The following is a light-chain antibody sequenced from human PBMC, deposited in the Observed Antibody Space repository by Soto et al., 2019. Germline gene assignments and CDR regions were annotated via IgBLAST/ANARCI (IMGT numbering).Light chain of an antibody. Sequence: QSVLTQPASVSGSPGQSITISCTGTGSDVGGYDYVSWYQHHPGKAPKVMIYEVTNRPSGVSNRFSGSKSGNTASLTISGLLAEDEADYFCTSYSSSDVFYVFGSGTKVTVL. J-gene: IGLJ1*01. CDR3: TSYSSSDVFYV. CDR2: EVT. V-gene: IGLV2-14*01. CDR1: GSDVGGYDY.